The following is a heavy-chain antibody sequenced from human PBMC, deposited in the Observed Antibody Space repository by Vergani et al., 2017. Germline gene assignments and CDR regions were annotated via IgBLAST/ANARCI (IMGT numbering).Heavy chain of an antibody. J-gene: IGHJ4*02. CDR3: ASSTIFGVVMNPQRFDY. CDR2: IVPIFGTA. CDR1: GGTFSSYA. D-gene: IGHD3-3*01. V-gene: IGHV1-69*01. Sequence: QVQLVQSGAEVKKPGSSVKVSCKASGGTFSSYAISWLRQAPGQGLEWMGGIVPIFGTANYAQKFQGRVTITADEATSTAYMELSSLRSEDTAVYYCASSTIFGVVMNPQRFDYWGQGTLVTVSS.